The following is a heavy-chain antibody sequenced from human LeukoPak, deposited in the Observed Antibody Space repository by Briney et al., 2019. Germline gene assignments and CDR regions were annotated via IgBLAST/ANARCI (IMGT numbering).Heavy chain of an antibody. D-gene: IGHD2-15*01. Sequence: ASVKVSCKASGYTFTSYGISWVRQAPGQGLEWMGWISAYNGNTNYAQKFQGRVTLTTDTSTRTAYMDLRSLRSDDTAVYHCARVALGSWYFDLWGRGTLVIVSS. V-gene: IGHV1-18*01. CDR1: GYTFTSYG. CDR2: ISAYNGNT. CDR3: ARVALGSWYFDL. J-gene: IGHJ2*01.